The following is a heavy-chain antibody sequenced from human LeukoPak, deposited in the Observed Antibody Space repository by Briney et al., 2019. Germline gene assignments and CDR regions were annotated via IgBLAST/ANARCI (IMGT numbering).Heavy chain of an antibody. J-gene: IGHJ4*02. D-gene: IGHD3-9*01. Sequence: ASVKVSCKPSRYTFTRYYIQWVRQAPGQGLEWMGIINPSGGSASDAQKFQGRFTISRDTSTSTVYMELSSLRSEDTAVYFCARGSLLTGYYTQLKFDYWGQGTLVTVSS. CDR3: ARGSLLTGYYTQLKFDY. CDR1: RYTFTRYY. CDR2: INPSGGSA. V-gene: IGHV1-46*01.